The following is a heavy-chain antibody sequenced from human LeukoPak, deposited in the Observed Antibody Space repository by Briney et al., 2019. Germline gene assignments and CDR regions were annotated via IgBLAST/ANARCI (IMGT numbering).Heavy chain of an antibody. J-gene: IGHJ5*02. CDR3: ATDRGYYGSGSWFDP. Sequence: ASVKVSCKVSVYTLTELSMHWVRQAPGKGLEWMGGFDPEDGETIYAQKFQGRVTMAEDTSTDTAYMELSSLRSEDTAVYYCATDRGYYGSGSWFDPWGQGTLVTVSS. D-gene: IGHD3-10*01. CDR2: FDPEDGET. CDR1: VYTLTELS. V-gene: IGHV1-24*01.